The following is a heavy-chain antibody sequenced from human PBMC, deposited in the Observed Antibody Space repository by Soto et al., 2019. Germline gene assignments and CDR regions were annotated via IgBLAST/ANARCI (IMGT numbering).Heavy chain of an antibody. CDR3: ARDLWFGAHGMDV. CDR2: ISSSSSYT. CDR1: GFTFSSYA. J-gene: IGHJ6*02. D-gene: IGHD3-10*01. V-gene: IGHV3-11*06. Sequence: GGSLRLSCAASGFTFSSYAMSWIRQAPGKGLEWVSYISSSSSYTNYVDSVKGRFTISRDNAKNSLYLQMNSLRAEDTAVYYCARDLWFGAHGMDVWGQGTTVTVSS.